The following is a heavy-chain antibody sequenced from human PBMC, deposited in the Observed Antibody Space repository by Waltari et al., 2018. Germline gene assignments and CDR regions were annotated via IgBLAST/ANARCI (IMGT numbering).Heavy chain of an antibody. CDR1: GYSFTSYW. J-gene: IGHJ4*02. Sequence: EVQLVQSGAEVKKPGESLKLSCKGSGYSFTSYWIGWVRQMPGKGLAWMGCIKAGDAEKRDSPDFQGQVTTQADKSRNTAYRQWSRLKASDIAMYYCARRVGASDYGDPYYFDYWGQGTLVTVSS. CDR2: IKAGDAEK. V-gene: IGHV5-51*01. D-gene: IGHD4-17*01. CDR3: ARRVGASDYGDPYYFDY.